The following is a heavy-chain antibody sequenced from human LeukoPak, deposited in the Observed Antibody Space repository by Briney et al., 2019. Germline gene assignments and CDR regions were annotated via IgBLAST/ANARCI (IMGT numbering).Heavy chain of an antibody. J-gene: IGHJ3*02. D-gene: IGHD6-19*01. Sequence: GASVKVSCTASGYTFTSYGISWVRQAPGQGLEWMGSISAYNGNTNYAQKLQGRVTMTTDTSTSTAYMELRSLRSDDTAVYYCASASTIAVAGEDAFDISGRGTMVTVSS. V-gene: IGHV1-18*01. CDR3: ASASTIAVAGEDAFDI. CDR2: ISAYNGNT. CDR1: GYTFTSYG.